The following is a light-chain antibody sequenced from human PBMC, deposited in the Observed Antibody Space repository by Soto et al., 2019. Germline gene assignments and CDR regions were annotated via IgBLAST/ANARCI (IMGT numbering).Light chain of an antibody. Sequence: DIVMTQSPDSLAVSLGERATINCKSSQSVLYNSDNMNYLAWYQQKPGQPPKLLIYWASTRDYGVPDRFSGSGSGADFTLTISSLQAEDVAVYYCQQYYTTLTFGGGTKVAIK. J-gene: IGKJ4*01. CDR1: QSVLYNSDNMNY. CDR3: QQYYTTLT. CDR2: WAS. V-gene: IGKV4-1*01.